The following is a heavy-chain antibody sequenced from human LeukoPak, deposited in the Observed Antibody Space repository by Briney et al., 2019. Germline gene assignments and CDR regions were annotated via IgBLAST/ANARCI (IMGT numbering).Heavy chain of an antibody. CDR2: IYHSGST. D-gene: IGHD3-10*01. CDR1: GGSISSSNW. J-gene: IGHJ4*02. CDR3: ARTDYYGSGSLPY. V-gene: IGHV4-4*02. Sequence: SGTLSLTCAVSGGSISSSNWWSWVRQPPGKGLEWIGEIYHSGSTNYNPSLKSRVTISVDKSKNQFSLKLSSVTAADTAVYYCARTDYYGSGSLPYWGQGTLVTVSS.